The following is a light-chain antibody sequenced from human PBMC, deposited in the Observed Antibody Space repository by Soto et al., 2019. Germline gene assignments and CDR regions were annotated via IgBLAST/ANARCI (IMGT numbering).Light chain of an antibody. J-gene: IGKJ1*01. CDR3: QPECRWPQT. CDR1: ETVSGSY. V-gene: IGKV3-15*01. Sequence: EIVLTASPGTLSLSPAENATVSCRASETVSGSYLAWYQQKPGQAPRLLIYAASTRATGIPARFGGSESATERSLAISSLQSEALAALYRQPECRWPQTVGQGTKVDIK. CDR2: AAS.